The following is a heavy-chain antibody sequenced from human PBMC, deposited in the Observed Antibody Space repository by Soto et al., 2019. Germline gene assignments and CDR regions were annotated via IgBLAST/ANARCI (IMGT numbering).Heavy chain of an antibody. CDR3: ARSTGGY. CDR2: INSNGGGT. CDR1: GFTFSDYA. Sequence: EVKLVESRGGLVQPGGSLSLSCAASGFTFSDYAMHWVRQAPGKGLEYVAAINSNGGGTYYATSVKGRFIISRDNSKNTLYLQMGSLRAEDMAVYYCARSTGGYWGQGTLVTVSS. J-gene: IGHJ4*02. D-gene: IGHD2-8*02. V-gene: IGHV3-64*01.